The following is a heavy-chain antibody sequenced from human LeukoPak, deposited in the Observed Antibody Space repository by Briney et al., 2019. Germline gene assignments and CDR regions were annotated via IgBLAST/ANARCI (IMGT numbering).Heavy chain of an antibody. CDR2: IYTSGST. Sequence: SETLSLTCTVSGGSISSYYWSWIRQPPGKGLEWIGYIYTSGSTNYNPSLKSRVTISEDTSKNQFSLKLSSVTAADTAVYYCASNLAAAGHSYYYYMDVWGKGTTVTVSS. CDR1: GGSISSYY. CDR3: ASNLAAAGHSYYYYMDV. D-gene: IGHD6-13*01. V-gene: IGHV4-4*09. J-gene: IGHJ6*03.